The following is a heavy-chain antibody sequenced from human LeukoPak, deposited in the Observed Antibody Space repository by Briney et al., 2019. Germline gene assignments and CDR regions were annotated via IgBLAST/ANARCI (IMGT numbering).Heavy chain of an antibody. CDR2: INPNSGGT. J-gene: IGHJ6*03. D-gene: IGHD1-7*01. Sequence: EASVKVSCKASGYTFTGYYMHWVRQAPGQGLEWMRWINPNSGGTNYAQKFQGRVTMTRDTSISTAYMELSRLRSDDTAVYYCARVAAGTTGYYYYMDAWGKGTTVTVSS. CDR3: ARVAAGTTGYYYYMDA. V-gene: IGHV1-2*02. CDR1: GYTFTGYY.